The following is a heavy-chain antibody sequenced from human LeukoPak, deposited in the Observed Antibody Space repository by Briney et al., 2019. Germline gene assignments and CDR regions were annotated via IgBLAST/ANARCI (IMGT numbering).Heavy chain of an antibody. D-gene: IGHD6-19*01. CDR1: GFTFSSYG. Sequence: GGSLRLSCAASGFTFSSYGMSWVRQAPGKGLEWVSAISGSGGSTNYADSVKGRFTISRDNSKNTLYLQMNSLRAEDTAVYFCAKGSKAVLFTRDHYMDVWGKGTTVTISS. CDR2: ISGSGGST. V-gene: IGHV3-23*01. J-gene: IGHJ6*03. CDR3: AKGSKAVLFTRDHYMDV.